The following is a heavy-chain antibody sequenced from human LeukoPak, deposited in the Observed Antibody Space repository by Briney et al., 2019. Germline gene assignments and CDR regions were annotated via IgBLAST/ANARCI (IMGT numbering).Heavy chain of an antibody. D-gene: IGHD6-25*01. CDR2: IHSSGTT. CDR1: GDSISAYY. Sequence: RPSETLSLTCTVSGDSISAYYWGWIRQTPGKGLEWIAFIHSSGTTNYNPSLKSRVSISVDTSNNQFSLSVNSVTAADTAVYYCARGGASSEWFDPWGQGTLVTVSS. J-gene: IGHJ5*02. CDR3: ARGGASSEWFDP. V-gene: IGHV4-59*01.